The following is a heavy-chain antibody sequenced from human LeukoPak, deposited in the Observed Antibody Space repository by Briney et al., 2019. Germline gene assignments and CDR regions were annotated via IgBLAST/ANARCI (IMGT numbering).Heavy chain of an antibody. Sequence: GASVRVSCKASGYTFTSYGISWVRQAPGQGLEWMGWISAYNGNTNYAQKLQGRVTMTTDTSTSTVYMELSSLRSEDTAVYYCARTSIDRDKYYFDYWGQGTLVTVSS. CDR3: ARTSIDRDKYYFDY. CDR1: GYTFTSYG. J-gene: IGHJ4*02. V-gene: IGHV1-18*01. CDR2: ISAYNGNT. D-gene: IGHD3-22*01.